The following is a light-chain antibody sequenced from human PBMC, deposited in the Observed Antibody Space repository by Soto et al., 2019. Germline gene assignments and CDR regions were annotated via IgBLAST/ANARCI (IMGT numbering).Light chain of an antibody. CDR1: QGISSA. CDR3: QQFNSYPYT. Sequence: AIHLTQSPSSLSVSVGDRVPITCRARQGISSALAWYQQKPGKAPKLLIYDASSLESGVPSRFSGSGSGTDFTLTISSLQSEDFATYYCQQFNSYPYTFGQGTKLEIK. V-gene: IGKV1-13*02. CDR2: DAS. J-gene: IGKJ2*01.